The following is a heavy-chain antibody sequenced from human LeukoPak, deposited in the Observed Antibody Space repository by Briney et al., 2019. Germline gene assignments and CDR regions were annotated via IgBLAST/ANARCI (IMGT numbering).Heavy chain of an antibody. Sequence: MPSETLSLTCTVSGGSISSGGYYWSWIRQPPGKGLEWIGYIYHSGSTYYNPSLKSRVTISVDRSKNQFSLKLSSVTAADTAVYYCARGGVPHYFDYWGQGTLVTVSS. J-gene: IGHJ4*02. CDR3: ARGGVPHYFDY. CDR1: GGSISSGGYY. D-gene: IGHD2-2*01. CDR2: IYHSGST. V-gene: IGHV4-30-2*01.